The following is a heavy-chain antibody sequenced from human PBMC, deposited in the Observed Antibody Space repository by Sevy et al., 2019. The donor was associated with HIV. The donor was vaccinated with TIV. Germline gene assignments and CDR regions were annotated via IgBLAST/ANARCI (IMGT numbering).Heavy chain of an antibody. CDR1: GGSFSGYY. CDR2: INHSGST. J-gene: IGHJ4*02. CDR3: ARYRVAGNFDY. V-gene: IGHV4-34*01. Sequence: QSQTLSLTCAVFGGSFSGYYWNWIRQPPGKGLEWIGEINHSGSTNYNPSLKSRVTISVDTSKNQFSLKLSSVTAADTAVYYCARYRVAGNFDYWGQGTLVTVSS. D-gene: IGHD6-19*01.